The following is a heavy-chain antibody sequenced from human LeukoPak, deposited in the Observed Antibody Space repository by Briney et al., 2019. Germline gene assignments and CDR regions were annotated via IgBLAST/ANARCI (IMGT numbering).Heavy chain of an antibody. J-gene: IGHJ4*02. CDR2: IYYSGST. V-gene: IGHV4-59*12. CDR1: GGSISSYY. CDR3: ARVTLILRFLEWHPYYFDY. Sequence: SETLSLTCTVSGGSISSYYWSWIRQPPGKGLEWIGYIYYSGSTYYNPSLKSRVTISVDTSKNQFSLKLSSVTAADTAVYYCARVTLILRFLEWHPYYFDYWGQGTLVTVSS. D-gene: IGHD3-3*01.